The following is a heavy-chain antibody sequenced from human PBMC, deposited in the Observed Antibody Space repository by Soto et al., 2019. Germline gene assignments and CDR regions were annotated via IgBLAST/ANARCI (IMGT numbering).Heavy chain of an antibody. CDR1: GFTFRSHG. D-gene: IGHD2-15*01. CDR3: ARDQYSVIAVTSDF. Sequence: GGSLRLSCAASGFTFRSHGMSWVRQVPGKGLEWVSSISGSGSSTYYADPVKGRFTTSRDNSKNTLYLQMNTLRTDDTAEYFCARDQYSVIAVTSDFWGQGTVVTVSS. CDR2: ISGSGSST. J-gene: IGHJ4*02. V-gene: IGHV3-23*01.